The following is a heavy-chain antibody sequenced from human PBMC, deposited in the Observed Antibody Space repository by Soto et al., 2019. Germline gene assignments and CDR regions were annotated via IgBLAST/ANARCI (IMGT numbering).Heavy chain of an antibody. CDR2: INHSGST. J-gene: IGHJ4*02. D-gene: IGHD1-26*01. CDR1: GGSFSGYY. V-gene: IGHV4-34*01. Sequence: SETLSLTCAVYGGSFSGYYWSWIRQPPGKGLEWIGEINHSGSTNHNPSLKSRVTISVDTSKNQFSLKLSSVTAADTAVYYCARGTGGVGATSYFDYWGQGTLVTVSS. CDR3: ARGTGGVGATSYFDY.